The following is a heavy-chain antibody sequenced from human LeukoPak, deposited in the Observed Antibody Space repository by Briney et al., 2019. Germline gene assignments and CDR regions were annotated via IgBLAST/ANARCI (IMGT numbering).Heavy chain of an antibody. V-gene: IGHV3-21*05. J-gene: IGHJ4*02. Sequence: PGGSLRLSCAASGFTFSSYSLMWVRRAPGKGLEWISYIGSSGSYIFYADSVKGRFTISRDNAKNSLYLQMNSLSGDDTAVYYCARIRDSKVPLDYWGQGTLVTVSS. CDR2: IGSSGSYI. CDR1: GFTFSSYS. CDR3: ARIRDSKVPLDY.